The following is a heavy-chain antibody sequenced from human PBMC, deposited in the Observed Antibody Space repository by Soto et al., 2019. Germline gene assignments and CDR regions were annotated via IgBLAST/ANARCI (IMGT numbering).Heavy chain of an antibody. CDR1: GFTVSSNY. CDR2: IYSGGST. Sequence: EVQLVESGGGLVKPGGSLRLSCAASGFTVSSNYMSWVRQAPGKGLEWVAVIYSGGSTYYADSVKGRFTISRDNSKNTLYLQMNSMRAEDTAVYYCSRGGVPAAKKGAFDIWGQGTMVTVSS. V-gene: IGHV3-66*01. J-gene: IGHJ3*02. CDR3: SRGGVPAAKKGAFDI. D-gene: IGHD2-2*01.